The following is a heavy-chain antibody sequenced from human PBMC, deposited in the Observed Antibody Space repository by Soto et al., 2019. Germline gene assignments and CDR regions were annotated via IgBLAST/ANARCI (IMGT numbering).Heavy chain of an antibody. Sequence: QITLKESGPTLVKPTQTLTLTCTFSGFSLSTNGVGVGWIRQPPGKALEWLALNNWDDDKRYSPALKSRLTSAKGSSKDQGVRTMTNMDPVDPASYYCAHRRGFRGITFHYWGQGMLVVDSS. CDR2: NNWDDDK. D-gene: IGHD3-10*01. J-gene: IGHJ4*02. CDR1: GFSLSTNGVG. V-gene: IGHV2-5*02. CDR3: AHRRGFRGITFHY.